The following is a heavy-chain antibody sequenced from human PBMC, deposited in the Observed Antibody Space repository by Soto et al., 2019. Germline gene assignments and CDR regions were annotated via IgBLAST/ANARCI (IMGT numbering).Heavy chain of an antibody. D-gene: IGHD3-3*01. CDR2: IYYSGST. J-gene: IGHJ5*02. Sequence: PSETLSLTCTVSGGSISSYYWSWIRQPPGKGLEWIGYIYYSGSTNYNPSLKSRVTISVDTSKNQFSLKLSSVTAADTAVYYCARLTAGSYDFWSGYYHHWFDPWGQGTLVTVSS. V-gene: IGHV4-59*08. CDR1: GGSISSYY. CDR3: ARLTAGSYDFWSGYYHHWFDP.